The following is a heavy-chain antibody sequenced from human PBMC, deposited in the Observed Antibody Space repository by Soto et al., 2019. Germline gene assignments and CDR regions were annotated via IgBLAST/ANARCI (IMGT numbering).Heavy chain of an antibody. CDR3: ARRGSGSYYDY. Sequence: EVQLLESGGGLVQPGGSLRLSCAASGFTFSSYARRWVRQAPVKGLEWVSAISGSGGSTYYADSVKGRFTISRDNSKNTLYLQMNILRAEDTAVYYCARRGSGSYYDYWGQGTLVTVSS. V-gene: IGHV3-23*01. CDR1: GFTFSSYA. J-gene: IGHJ4*02. D-gene: IGHD1-26*01. CDR2: ISGSGGST.